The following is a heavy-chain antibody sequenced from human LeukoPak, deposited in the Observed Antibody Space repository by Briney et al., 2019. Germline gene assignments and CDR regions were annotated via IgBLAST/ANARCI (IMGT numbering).Heavy chain of an antibody. V-gene: IGHV1-3*04. J-gene: IGHJ3*01. CDR3: ARGTSSWAHAFDF. D-gene: IGHD6-13*01. CDR2: INTDRGNT. Sequence: ASVKVSCKASGYSFTSHVIHWVRQAPGQGLEWMGWINTDRGNTKYPEKFHDRVTLVRDTSATTAYMELSSLRSEDTAVFYCARGTSSWAHAFDFWGQGTTVIVSS. CDR1: GYSFTSHV.